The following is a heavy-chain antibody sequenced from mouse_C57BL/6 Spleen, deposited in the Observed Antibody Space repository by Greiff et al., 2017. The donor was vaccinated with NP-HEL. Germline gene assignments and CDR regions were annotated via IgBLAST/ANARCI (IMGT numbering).Heavy chain of an antibody. Sequence: QVQLKQPGAELVKPGASVKLSCKASGYTFTSYWMQWVKQRPGQGLEWIGEIDPSESYTNYNQNFKGKATLTVDTSSSTAYMQLSSLTSEDSAVYYCARGGITTVVGDYYAMDYWGQGTSVTVSS. CDR1: GYTFTSYW. D-gene: IGHD1-1*01. J-gene: IGHJ4*01. CDR2: IDPSESYT. CDR3: ARGGITTVVGDYYAMDY. V-gene: IGHV1-50*01.